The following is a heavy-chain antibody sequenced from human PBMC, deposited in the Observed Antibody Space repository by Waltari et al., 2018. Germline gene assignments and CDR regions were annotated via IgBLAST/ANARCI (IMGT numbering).Heavy chain of an antibody. CDR3: ARTRVATIVYYYMDV. Sequence: QVQLQESGPGLVKPSQTLSLTCTVSGGSISSGSYYWSWIRQPAGKGLEWIGRIYTSGSTNYNPSLKSRVTISVDTSKNQFSLKLSSVTAADTAVYYCARTRVATIVYYYMDVWGKGTTVTVSS. J-gene: IGHJ6*03. CDR1: GGSISSGSYY. CDR2: IYTSGST. D-gene: IGHD5-12*01. V-gene: IGHV4-61*02.